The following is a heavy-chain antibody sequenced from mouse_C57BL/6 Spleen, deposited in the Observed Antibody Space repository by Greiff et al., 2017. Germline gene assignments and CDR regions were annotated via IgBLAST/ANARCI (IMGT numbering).Heavy chain of an antibody. V-gene: IGHV1-62-2*01. J-gene: IGHJ2*01. CDR1: GYTFTEYT. D-gene: IGHD1-1*01. CDR3: ARHEERGFITTVVADD. CDR2: FYPGSGSI. Sequence: QVQLKESGAELVKPGASVKLSCKASGYTFTEYTIHWVKQRSGQGLEWIGWFYPGSGSIKYNEKFKDKATLTADKSSSTVYMELSRLTSEDSAVYFCARHEERGFITTVVADDWGQGTTLTVSS.